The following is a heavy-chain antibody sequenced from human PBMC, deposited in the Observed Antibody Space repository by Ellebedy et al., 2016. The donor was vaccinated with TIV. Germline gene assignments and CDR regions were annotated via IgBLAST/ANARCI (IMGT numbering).Heavy chain of an antibody. CDR1: GFTFSSYA. CDR2: ISYDGSNK. CDR3: STVAGTWDY. J-gene: IGHJ4*02. Sequence: PGGSLRLSCAASGFTFSSYAMHWVRQAPGKGLEWVAVISYDGSNKYYADSVKGRFTISRDNSKNTLYLQMNSLRAGDTAVYYCSTVAGTWDYWGQGTLVTVSS. V-gene: IGHV3-30-3*01. D-gene: IGHD6-19*01.